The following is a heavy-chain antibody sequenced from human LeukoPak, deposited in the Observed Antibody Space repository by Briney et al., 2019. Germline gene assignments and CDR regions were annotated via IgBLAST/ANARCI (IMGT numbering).Heavy chain of an antibody. V-gene: IGHV3-7*01. J-gene: IGHJ4*02. CDR3: TSAPNPFVH. CDR2: INQDGGQK. Sequence: GGSLRLSCAASGFSLSSYWMAWVRQSPERGLEWVANINQDGGQKHYLESVRGRFTISRDNAKSSLFLEMKSLRVDDTAVYYCTSAPNPFVHWGQGILVTVSS. CDR1: GFSLSSYW.